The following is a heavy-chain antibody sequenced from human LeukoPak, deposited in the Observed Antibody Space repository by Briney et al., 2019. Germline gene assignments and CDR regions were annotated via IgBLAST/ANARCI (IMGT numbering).Heavy chain of an antibody. Sequence: GGSLRLSCAASGFTFSSYSMNWVRQAPGKGLEWVSYISSSSSTIYYADSVKGRFTISRDNAKNSLYLQMNSLRAEDTAVYYCARVGRRLGYYYYYMDVWGKGTTVTVSS. CDR3: ARVGRRLGYYYYYMDV. V-gene: IGHV3-48*01. CDR1: GFTFSSYS. CDR2: ISSSSSTI. J-gene: IGHJ6*03. D-gene: IGHD6-25*01.